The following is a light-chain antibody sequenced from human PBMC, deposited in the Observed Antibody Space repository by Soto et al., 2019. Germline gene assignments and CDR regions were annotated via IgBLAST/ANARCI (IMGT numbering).Light chain of an antibody. CDR1: QGIGSY. CDR3: QQSYSTPIT. Sequence: DIQLTQSPSFLSASVVDRVTITCRANQGIGSYLAWYQQKPGKAPKLLIYAASTLQSGVPSRFSGSGSGTEFTLTISSLQPEDFATYYCQQSYSTPITFGQGTRLEIK. CDR2: AAS. J-gene: IGKJ5*01. V-gene: IGKV1-9*01.